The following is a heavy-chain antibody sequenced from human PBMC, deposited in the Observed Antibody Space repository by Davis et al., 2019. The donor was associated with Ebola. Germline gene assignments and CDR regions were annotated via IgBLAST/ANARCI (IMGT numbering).Heavy chain of an antibody. CDR3: ARDRGRYYAGWNQYYGMNV. CDR1: GFTFSDYY. D-gene: IGHD1-26*01. V-gene: IGHV3-69-1*01. CDR2: ISSGSAFL. J-gene: IGHJ6*04. Sequence: GESLKISCAASGFTFSDYYMSWVRQAPGKGLEWVSSISSGSAFLYYGDSVKGRFTISRDNAKNSLYLQMNSLRAEDTAVYYCARDRGRYYAGWNQYYGMNVWGKGTTVIVSS.